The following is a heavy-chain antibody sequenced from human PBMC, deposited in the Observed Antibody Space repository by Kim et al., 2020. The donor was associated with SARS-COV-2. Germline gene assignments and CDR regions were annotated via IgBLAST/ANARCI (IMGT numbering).Heavy chain of an antibody. CDR3: ARKGYMDV. Sequence: NRGNTGYAQKFQGRVTMTRNTSISTAYMELSSLRSEDTAVYYCARKGYMDVWGKGTTVTVSS. CDR2: NRGNT. J-gene: IGHJ6*03. V-gene: IGHV1-8*01.